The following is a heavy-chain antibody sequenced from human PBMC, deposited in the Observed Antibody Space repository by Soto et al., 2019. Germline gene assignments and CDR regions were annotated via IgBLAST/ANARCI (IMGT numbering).Heavy chain of an antibody. Sequence: SETLSLTCTVSGGAVRNVYQYWSWIRQLRGKGLDGSRNLYYTGSTSYNPSLKSRVTISIDTSQNQFSLNLRTVFAADTAIYYFANNETPGPWFHHRGQRIL. J-gene: IGHJ5*02. V-gene: IGHV4-31*03. D-gene: IGHD2-15*01. CDR3: ANNETPGPWFHH. CDR2: LYYTGST. CDR1: GGAVRNVYQY.